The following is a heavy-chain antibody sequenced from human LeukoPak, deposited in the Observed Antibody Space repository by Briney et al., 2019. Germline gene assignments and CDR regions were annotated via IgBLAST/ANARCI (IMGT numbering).Heavy chain of an antibody. J-gene: IGHJ4*02. CDR1: GFTFSSYD. CDR3: VKEISRYDDINWSGSFDY. D-gene: IGHD3-9*01. Sequence: GGSQRLSCSASGFTFSSYDMHWVSQAPGKGLEYVSAIRSNWGSTYYADSVKGRYTISRDNSKHTLYLQMSGLRAEDTAVYYCVKEISRYDDINWSGSFDYWGQGTLVTVSS. V-gene: IGHV3-64D*06. CDR2: IRSNWGST.